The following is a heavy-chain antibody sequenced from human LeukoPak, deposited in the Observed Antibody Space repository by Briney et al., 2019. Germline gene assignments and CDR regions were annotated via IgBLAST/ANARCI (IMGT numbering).Heavy chain of an antibody. V-gene: IGHV3-20*04. CDR2: INWNGCST. CDR1: GFILDDYG. J-gene: IGHJ4*02. CDR3: ARGRYSGSYFAY. Sequence: GGSLRLSCAASGFILDDYGMSWVRQAPGKGLEGVSGINWNGCSTVYADSVKGRFTISRDNAKNSLYVQMNSLRADDTAVYYCARGRYSGSYFAYWGQGTLVTVSS. D-gene: IGHD1-26*01.